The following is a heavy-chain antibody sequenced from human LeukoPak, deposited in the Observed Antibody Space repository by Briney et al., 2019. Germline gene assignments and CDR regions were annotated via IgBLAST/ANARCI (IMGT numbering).Heavy chain of an antibody. J-gene: IGHJ3*02. CDR2: INTNTGNP. CDR1: GYTFTNYA. D-gene: IGHD3-22*01. CDR3: ARAPDSSGYYYDLAEDAFDI. V-gene: IGHV7-4-1*02. Sequence: GASVKVSCKASGYTFTNYAMNWVRQAPGQGLEWMGWINTNTGNPAYAQGFTGRFVFSLDTSVSTAYLQISSLKAEDTAVYYCARAPDSSGYYYDLAEDAFDIWGQGTMVTVSS.